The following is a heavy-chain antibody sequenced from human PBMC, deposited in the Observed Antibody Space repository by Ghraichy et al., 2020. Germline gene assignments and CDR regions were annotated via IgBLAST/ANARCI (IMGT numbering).Heavy chain of an antibody. V-gene: IGHV1-18*01. J-gene: IGHJ3*02. Sequence: ASVKVSCKASGYTFTSYGISWVRQAPGQGLEWMGWISAYNGNTNYAQKLQGRVTMTTDTSTSTAYMELRSLRSDDTAVYYCATTEYYYDSSGYTPSDAFDIWGQGTMVTVSS. CDR2: ISAYNGNT. D-gene: IGHD3-22*01. CDR1: GYTFTSYG. CDR3: ATTEYYYDSSGYTPSDAFDI.